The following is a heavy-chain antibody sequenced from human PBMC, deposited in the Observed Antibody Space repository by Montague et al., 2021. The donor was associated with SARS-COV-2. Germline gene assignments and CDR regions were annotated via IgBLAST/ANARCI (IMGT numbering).Heavy chain of an antibody. CDR1: GGSFSGYY. V-gene: IGHV4-34*01. J-gene: IGHJ4*02. CDR2: INHSGST. D-gene: IGHD2-15*01. CDR3: ARGSVDMVVVVAATPPDFDY. Sequence: SETLSLTCAVYGGSFSGYYWSWIRQPPGKGLEWIGEINHSGSTNYNPSLKSRVTISVDTSKNQFSLKLSSVTAADTAMYYCARGSVDMVVVVAATPPDFDYWGQGTLVTVSS.